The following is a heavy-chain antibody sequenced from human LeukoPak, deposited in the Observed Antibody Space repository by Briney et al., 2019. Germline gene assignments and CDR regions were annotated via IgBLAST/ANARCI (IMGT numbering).Heavy chain of an antibody. V-gene: IGHV4-39*01. CDR1: GGSISSSSYY. Sequence: SETLSLTCSVSGGSISSSSYYWDWIRQPPGKGLEWIGSIYYSGSTYYNPSLKSRVIISVDTSKNQFSLKLSSVTAADTAVYYCARRVAAARYPGHDAFDIWGQGPMVTVSS. CDR3: ARRVAAARYPGHDAFDI. CDR2: IYYSGST. J-gene: IGHJ3*02. D-gene: IGHD6-13*01.